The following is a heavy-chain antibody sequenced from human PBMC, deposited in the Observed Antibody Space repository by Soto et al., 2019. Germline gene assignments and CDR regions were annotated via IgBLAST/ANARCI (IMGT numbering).Heavy chain of an antibody. J-gene: IGHJ6*04. CDR3: ARSSMIVVVITYYGMDV. Sequence: GGSLRLPCAASGFTFSSYWMSWVIQTPGKGLEWVANIKQDGSEKYYVDSVKGRFTISRDNAKNSLYLQMNSLRAEDTAVYYCARSSMIVVVITYYGMDVWGKGTTVTVSS. V-gene: IGHV3-7*02. CDR1: GFTFSSYW. CDR2: IKQDGSEK. D-gene: IGHD3-22*01.